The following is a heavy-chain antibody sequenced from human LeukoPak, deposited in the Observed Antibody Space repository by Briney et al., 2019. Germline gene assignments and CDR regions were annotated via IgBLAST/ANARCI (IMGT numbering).Heavy chain of an antibody. CDR1: GGSISSYY. Sequence: SETLSLTCTVSGGSISSYYWSWIRQPAGKGLEWIGRIYTSGSTNYNPSLKSRVTMSVDTSKNQFSLKLSSVTAADTAVYYCARAIGDYVWGSYRYDYWGQGTLVTVSS. CDR2: IYTSGST. CDR3: ARAIGDYVWGSYRYDY. V-gene: IGHV4-4*07. J-gene: IGHJ4*02. D-gene: IGHD3-16*02.